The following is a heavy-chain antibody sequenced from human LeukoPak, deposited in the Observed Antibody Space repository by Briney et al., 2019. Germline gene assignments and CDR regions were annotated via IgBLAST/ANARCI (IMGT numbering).Heavy chain of an antibody. CDR1: GFTFSSYW. V-gene: IGHV3-7*01. CDR2: IKQDGSEK. CDR3: ARPSGYYLHYAFDI. J-gene: IGHJ3*02. D-gene: IGHD3-22*01. Sequence: GGSLRLSCAASGFTFSSYWMSWVRQAPGKGLEWVANIKQDGSEKYYVDSVKGRFNISRDNAKNSLYLQMNSPRAEDTAVYYCARPSGYYLHYAFDIWGQGTMVTVSS.